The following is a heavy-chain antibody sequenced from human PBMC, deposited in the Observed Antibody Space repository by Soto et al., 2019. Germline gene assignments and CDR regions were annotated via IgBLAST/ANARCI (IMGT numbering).Heavy chain of an antibody. CDR2: IIPILGIA. D-gene: IGHD4-17*01. V-gene: IGHV1-69*04. CDR3: AREFGMGDYAGYNWFDP. CDR1: GGTFSSYT. Sequence: SATISCKASGGTFSSYTISWVRHAPGQGFEWMGRIIPILGIANYAQKFQGRVTITADKSTSTAYMELSSLRSEDTAVYYCAREFGMGDYAGYNWFDPWGQGTLVTVSS. J-gene: IGHJ5*02.